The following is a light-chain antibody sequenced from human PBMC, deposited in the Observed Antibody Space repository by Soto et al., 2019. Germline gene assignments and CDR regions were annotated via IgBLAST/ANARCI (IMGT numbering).Light chain of an antibody. Sequence: DIQMTPSPSTLSGSVVSSVTITGRASQTISSWLAWYQQTPGKAPKLLIYKASTLKSGVPSRFSGSGSGTEFTLTISSLQPDDFATYYCQHYNSYSEAFGQGTKVDIK. CDR2: KAS. CDR3: QHYNSYSEA. V-gene: IGKV1-5*03. J-gene: IGKJ1*01. CDR1: QTISSW.